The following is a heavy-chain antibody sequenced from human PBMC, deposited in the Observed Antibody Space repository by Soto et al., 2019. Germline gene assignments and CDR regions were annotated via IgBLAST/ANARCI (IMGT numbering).Heavy chain of an antibody. D-gene: IGHD3-22*01. CDR3: ATYYYDRSGYVGLDL. J-gene: IGHJ6*02. Sequence: SSWMSCVRRARVGGLEWVAYISDSGSNTLYADSVKGRFTVSRDTAKNSLYLQMSGVRDEVRAVHSVATYYYDRSGYVGLDLWVQGPPVTVSS. CDR1: SSW. CDR2: ISDSGSNT. V-gene: IGHV3-48*02.